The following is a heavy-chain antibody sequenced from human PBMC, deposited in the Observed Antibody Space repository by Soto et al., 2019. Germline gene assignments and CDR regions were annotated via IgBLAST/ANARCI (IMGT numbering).Heavy chain of an antibody. V-gene: IGHV3-30*18. D-gene: IGHD6-19*01. CDR3: AKGGRQWLVTSDFNY. Sequence: VQLVESGGGVVQPGRSLRLSCAASGFTFSDYAMHWARQAPGKGPEWVAVVSHDGRNTHYADSVKGRFTISRDSSKNTVSLEMTSLRAEDTAVYYCAKGGRQWLVTSDFNYWGQGALVTVSS. CDR2: VSHDGRNT. CDR1: GFTFSDYA. J-gene: IGHJ4*02.